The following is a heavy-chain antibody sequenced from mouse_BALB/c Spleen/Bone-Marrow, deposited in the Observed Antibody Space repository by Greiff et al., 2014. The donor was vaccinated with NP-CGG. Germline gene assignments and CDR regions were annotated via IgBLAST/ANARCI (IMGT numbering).Heavy chain of an antibody. J-gene: IGHJ1*01. CDR2: IDPANGNT. Sequence: EVMLVESGAEPVKPGASVKLSCTASGFNIKDTYMHWVKQRPGQGLEWIGRIDPANGNTKYDPKFQGKATIAADTSSNTAYLQLSSLTSEDTAVYYCANYDYGWYFDVWGAGTTVTVSS. V-gene: IGHV14-3*02. CDR3: ANYDYGWYFDV. CDR1: GFNIKDTY. D-gene: IGHD2-4*01.